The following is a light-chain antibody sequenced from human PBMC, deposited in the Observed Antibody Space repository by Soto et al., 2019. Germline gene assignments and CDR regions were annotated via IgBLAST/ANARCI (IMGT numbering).Light chain of an antibody. V-gene: IGKV3-15*01. CDR1: QSVRTN. CDR3: QQYNNWPPEYT. Sequence: EIVMTQSPATLSVSPGERATLSCRASQSVRTNLAWYQQKLGQAPRLLIYDASTRATGIPARFSGSGSGTEFTLTISSLQSEDFAGYYCQQYNNWPPEYTFGQGTKLEIK. CDR2: DAS. J-gene: IGKJ2*01.